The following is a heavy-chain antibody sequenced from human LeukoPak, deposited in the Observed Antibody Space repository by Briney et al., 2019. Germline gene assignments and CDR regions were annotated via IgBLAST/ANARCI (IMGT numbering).Heavy chain of an antibody. CDR1: GFTFSDYS. V-gene: IGHV3-64*01. Sequence: PGGSLRLSCAASGFTFSDYSMNWVRQAPGKGLEYVSAISSNGGSTYYANSVKGRFTISRDNSKNTLYLQMGSLRAEDMAVYYCARVAAAGSSDYWGQGTLVTVSS. CDR2: ISSNGGST. CDR3: ARVAAAGSSDY. J-gene: IGHJ4*02. D-gene: IGHD6-13*01.